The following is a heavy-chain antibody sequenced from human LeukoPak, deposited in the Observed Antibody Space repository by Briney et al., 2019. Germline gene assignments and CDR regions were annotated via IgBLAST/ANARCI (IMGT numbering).Heavy chain of an antibody. CDR2: ISYRTSHI. Sequence: GGSLRLSCTASGFTFSDCDMNWFRQAPGKGLEWVSSISYRTSHIYYADSVKGRFTISRDNAKNSLYLQMDSPRAQDTAVYFCGRAFPPLRTAAAGDYWGQGTLVTVSS. CDR3: GRAFPPLRTAAAGDY. D-gene: IGHD6-13*01. V-gene: IGHV3-21*01. J-gene: IGHJ4*02. CDR1: GFTFSDCD.